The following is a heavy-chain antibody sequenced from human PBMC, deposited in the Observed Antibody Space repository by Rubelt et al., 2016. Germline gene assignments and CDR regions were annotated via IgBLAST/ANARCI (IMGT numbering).Heavy chain of an antibody. J-gene: IGHJ6*02. D-gene: IGHD2/OR15-2a*01. V-gene: IGHV3-48*02. CDR1: GFTFSSYS. CDR2: ISSSSSTI. CDR3: ATSDFHPGDYYYGMDV. Sequence: GGSLRLSCAASGFTFSSYSMNWVRQAPGKGLEWVSYISSSSSTIYYADSVKGRFTISRDNAKNSLYLQMNSLRDEDTAVYYCATSDFHPGDYYYGMDVWGQGTTVTVSS.